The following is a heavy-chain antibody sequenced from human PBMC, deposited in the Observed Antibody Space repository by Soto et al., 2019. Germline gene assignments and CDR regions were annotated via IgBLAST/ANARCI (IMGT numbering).Heavy chain of an antibody. J-gene: IGHJ6*02. CDR3: AREGATSFYYYYGMDV. Sequence: QVQLVQSGAEVKKPGASVKVSCKASGYTFTSYAMHWVRQATGQRLEWMGWINAGNGNTKYSQKFQGRVTITRDTSASTAYMELSSLRSEDTAVYYCAREGATSFYYYYGMDVWGQGTTVTVSS. CDR1: GYTFTSYA. V-gene: IGHV1-3*01. CDR2: INAGNGNT.